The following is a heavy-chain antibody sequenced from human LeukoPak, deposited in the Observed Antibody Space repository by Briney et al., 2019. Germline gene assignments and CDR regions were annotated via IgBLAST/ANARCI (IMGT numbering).Heavy chain of an antibody. V-gene: IGHV3-30*18. Sequence: PGGSLRLSCAASGFTFSSYGMHWVRQAPGKGLEWVAVISYDGSNKYYADSVKGRFTISRDNSKNTLYLQMDSLRAEDTAVYYCAKGYSSSWYSGDFDYWAREPWSPSPQ. D-gene: IGHD6-13*01. CDR1: GFTFSSYG. J-gene: IGHJ4*02. CDR3: AKGYSSSWYSGDFDY. CDR2: ISYDGSNK.